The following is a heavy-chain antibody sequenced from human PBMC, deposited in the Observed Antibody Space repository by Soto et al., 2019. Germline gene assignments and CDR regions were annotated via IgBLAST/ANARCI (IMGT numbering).Heavy chain of an antibody. D-gene: IGHD3-22*01. CDR3: ARYDSSGYYWPYYYYGLDV. CDR1: GFTFSTYS. J-gene: IGHJ6*02. Sequence: GGSLRLSCAASGFTFSTYSMNWVRQAPGKGLEWVSSISDSSSYIYYADSVKGRFTISRDNAKNSLYLQMNSLRAEDTAVYYCARYDSSGYYWPYYYYGLDVWGQGTTVTVSS. CDR2: ISDSSSYI. V-gene: IGHV3-21*01.